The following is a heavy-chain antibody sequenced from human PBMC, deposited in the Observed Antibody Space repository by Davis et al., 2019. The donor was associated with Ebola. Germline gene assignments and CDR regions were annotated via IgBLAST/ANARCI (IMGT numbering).Heavy chain of an antibody. CDR2: IRSSDTTI. CDR1: GFTLSDYY. J-gene: IGHJ6*02. Sequence: GGSLRLSCAASGFTLSDYYMSWIRQAPGKGLEWVSSIRSSDTTIYYSDPVKGRITVSQDNAKNSLYLQMNSLRAEATAVYYCARDKRSSWYGGMDVWGQGTTVTVSS. V-gene: IGHV3-11*01. D-gene: IGHD6-19*01. CDR3: ARDKRSSWYGGMDV.